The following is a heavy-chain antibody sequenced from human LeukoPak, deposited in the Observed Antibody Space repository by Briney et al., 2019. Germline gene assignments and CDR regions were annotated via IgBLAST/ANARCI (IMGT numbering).Heavy chain of an antibody. CDR3: AEGLGNYYDSSGYPDY. V-gene: IGHV3-23*01. J-gene: IGHJ4*02. CDR2: VSGSGGST. Sequence: GGSLRLSCAASGFTFSSYAMSWVRQAPGKGLEWVSGVSGSGGSTYYADSVKGRFTISRDNSKNTLYLQMNSLRAEDTAVYYCAEGLGNYYDSSGYPDYWGQGTLVTVSS. D-gene: IGHD3-22*01. CDR1: GFTFSSYA.